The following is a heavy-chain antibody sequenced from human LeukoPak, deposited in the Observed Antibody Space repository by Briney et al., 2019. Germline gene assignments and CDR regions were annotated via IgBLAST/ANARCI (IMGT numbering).Heavy chain of an antibody. CDR3: AEVATWTYFDY. Sequence: SGGSLRLSCAVSGFTFGSYAMGWVRQAPGKGLEWVSAISGSGTGTYYADSVKGRFTISRDNSKNTLYLHMNSLRAEDTAVYYCAEVATWTYFDYRGQGTLVTVSS. CDR1: GFTFGSYA. V-gene: IGHV3-23*01. J-gene: IGHJ4*02. D-gene: IGHD3/OR15-3a*01. CDR2: ISGSGTGT.